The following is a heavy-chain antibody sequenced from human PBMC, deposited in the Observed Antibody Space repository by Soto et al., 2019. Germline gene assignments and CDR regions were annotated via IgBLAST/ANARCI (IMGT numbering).Heavy chain of an antibody. CDR1: GFTFSSYA. D-gene: IGHD2-15*01. V-gene: IGHV3-74*01. J-gene: IGHJ6*02. Sequence: GGSLRLSCAASGFTFSSYAMHWVRQAPGKGLEWVSRITSDGSSKCYADSVKGRFTISRDNAKNTLYLQMNSLRAEDTAVYYCARDQARGGIRFYYYYYGMAVWGQGTSVTVSS. CDR3: ARDQARGGIRFYYYYYGMAV. CDR2: ITSDGSSK.